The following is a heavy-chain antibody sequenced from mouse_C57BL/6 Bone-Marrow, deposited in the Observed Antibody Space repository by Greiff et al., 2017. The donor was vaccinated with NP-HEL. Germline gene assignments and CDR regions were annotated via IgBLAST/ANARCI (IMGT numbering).Heavy chain of an antibody. CDR1: GFTFSSYT. CDR2: ISGGGGNT. D-gene: IGHD2-3*01. V-gene: IGHV5-9*01. Sequence: EVMLVESGGGLVKPGGSLKLSCAASGFTFSSYTMSWVRQTPEKRLEWVATISGGGGNTYYPDSVKGRFTISRDSAKNTLYLQMSSLRSEDTALYYCARLYDYGYFDVWGTGTTVTVSS. CDR3: ARLYDYGYFDV. J-gene: IGHJ1*03.